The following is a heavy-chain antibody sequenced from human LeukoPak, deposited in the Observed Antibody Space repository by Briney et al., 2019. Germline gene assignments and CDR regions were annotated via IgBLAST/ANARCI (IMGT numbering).Heavy chain of an antibody. CDR2: IKQDGSEI. CDR3: ARVLMTPHFDY. J-gene: IGHJ4*02. D-gene: IGHD3-16*01. Sequence: ETLSLTCAVYGGSFSGYYWSWVRQAPGKGPEWVANIKQDGSEIYYVDSVKGRFTISRDNAKNSLHLQMNSLRAEDTAVYYCARVLMTPHFDYWGQGTLVTVSS. CDR1: GGSFSGYY. V-gene: IGHV3-7*01.